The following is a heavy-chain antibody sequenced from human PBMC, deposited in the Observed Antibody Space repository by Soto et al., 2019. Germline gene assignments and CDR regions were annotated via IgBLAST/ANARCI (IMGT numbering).Heavy chain of an antibody. V-gene: IGHV1-69*13. CDR1: GGTFSSYA. Sequence: ASVKVSCKASGGTFSSYAISWVRQAPGQGLEWMGGIIPIFGTANYAQKFQGRVTITADESTSTAYMELSSLRSEDTAVYYCARDNGRAPFFIGGSCYYAELIYCGQGTPVTV. CDR3: ARDNGRAPFFIGGSCYYAELIY. J-gene: IGHJ4*02. CDR2: IIPIFGTA. D-gene: IGHD2-15*01.